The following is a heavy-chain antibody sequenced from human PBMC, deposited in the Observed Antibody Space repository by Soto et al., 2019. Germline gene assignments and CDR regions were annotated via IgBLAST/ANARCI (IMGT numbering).Heavy chain of an antibody. CDR1: GFTFSSYA. J-gene: IGHJ4*02. CDR2: ISGSGGST. V-gene: IGHV3-23*01. D-gene: IGHD3-3*01. CDR3: AKGRVVIIRFDY. Sequence: GGSLGLSCAASGFTFSSYAMSWVRQAPGKGLEWVSAISGSGGSTYYADSVKGRFTISRDNSKNTLYLQMNSLRAEDTAVYYCAKGRVVIIRFDYWGQGTLVTVSS.